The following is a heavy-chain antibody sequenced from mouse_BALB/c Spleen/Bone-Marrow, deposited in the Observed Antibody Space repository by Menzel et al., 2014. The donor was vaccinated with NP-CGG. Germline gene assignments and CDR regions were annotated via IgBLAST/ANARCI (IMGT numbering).Heavy chain of an antibody. J-gene: IGHJ3*01. CDR2: INPDSNTI. CDR1: GFDFSGFW. CDR3: GRLSYYGMFAY. D-gene: IGHD1-1*01. V-gene: IGHV4-1*02. Sequence: EVNLVESGGGLVQPGGSLKLSCAASGFDFSGFWMGWVRQAPGKGLEWIGEINPDSNTINYTPSLKGKFIISRDNTKNTLYLQMSKVRSEDTALYYCGRLSYYGMFAYWGLGTLVTVSA.